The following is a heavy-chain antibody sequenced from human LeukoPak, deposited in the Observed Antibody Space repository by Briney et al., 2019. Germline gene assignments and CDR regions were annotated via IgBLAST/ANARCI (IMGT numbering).Heavy chain of an antibody. CDR3: ARFQYCSGGSCYAFDI. V-gene: IGHV3-30-3*01. J-gene: IGHJ3*02. CDR1: GFTFSSYA. D-gene: IGHD2-15*01. CDR2: ISYDGSNK. Sequence: GGSLRLSCAASGFTFSSYAMHWVRQAPGKGLEWVAVISYDGSNKYYADSVKGRFTISRDNSKNTLYLQMNSLRAEDTAVYYCARFQYCSGGSCYAFDIWGQGTMVTVSS.